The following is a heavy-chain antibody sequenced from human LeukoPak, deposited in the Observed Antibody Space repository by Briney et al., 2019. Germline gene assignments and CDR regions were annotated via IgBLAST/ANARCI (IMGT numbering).Heavy chain of an antibody. V-gene: IGHV1-2*02. CDR3: AREGEMATMGD. Sequence: ASVKVSCKASEYTFTSYYMHWVRQAPGQGLEWVGWINPNSGGTSYAQKFQGRVTMTRDTSISTAYMELSRLRSDDTAVYYCAREGEMATMGDWGQGTLVTVSS. J-gene: IGHJ4*02. CDR1: EYTFTSYY. D-gene: IGHD5-24*01. CDR2: INPNSGGT.